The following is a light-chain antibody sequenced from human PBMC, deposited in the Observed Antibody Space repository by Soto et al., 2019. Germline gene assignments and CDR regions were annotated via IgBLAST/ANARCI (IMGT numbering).Light chain of an antibody. Sequence: DIQMTQSPSSLSASVGDRVTITCQASQDISNYLNWYQQKPGKAPKLLIYDASNLETGVPSRFSRSGSGTDFTFPISSLQPEDIATYYCQQYDNLWELTFGGGTKVEIK. CDR3: QQYDNLWELT. CDR1: QDISNY. J-gene: IGKJ4*01. CDR2: DAS. V-gene: IGKV1-33*01.